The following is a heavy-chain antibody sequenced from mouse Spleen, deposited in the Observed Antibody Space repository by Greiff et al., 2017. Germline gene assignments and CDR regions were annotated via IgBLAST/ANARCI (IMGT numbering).Heavy chain of an antibody. V-gene: IGHV3-6*01. Sequence: DVKLQESGPGLVKPSQSLSLTCSVTGYSITSGYYWNWIRQFPGNKLEWMGYISYDGSNNYNPSLKNRISITRDTSKNQFFLKLNSVTTEDTATYYCARGLYYYGSSPYYFDYWGQGTTLTVSS. D-gene: IGHD1-1*01. CDR1: GYSITSGYY. CDR2: ISYDGSN. J-gene: IGHJ2*01. CDR3: ARGLYYYGSSPYYFDY.